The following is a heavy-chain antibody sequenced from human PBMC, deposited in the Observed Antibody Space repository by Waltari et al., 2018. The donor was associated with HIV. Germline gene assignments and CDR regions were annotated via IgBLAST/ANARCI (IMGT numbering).Heavy chain of an antibody. V-gene: IGHV1-8*01. CDR3: ARGPVEGGKYPRY. CDR1: GYTFTRYD. CDR2: MNPNSGNT. D-gene: IGHD1-26*01. Sequence: QVHLVQSGAEVKKHGASVKVSCKASGYTFTRYDINWLRQATGKGLEWIGWMNPNSGNTAYAQKFQDRVTLTRSASKSTAYMELRSLKSEDTAAYYCARGPVEGGKYPRYWGQGTLVTVSS. J-gene: IGHJ4*02.